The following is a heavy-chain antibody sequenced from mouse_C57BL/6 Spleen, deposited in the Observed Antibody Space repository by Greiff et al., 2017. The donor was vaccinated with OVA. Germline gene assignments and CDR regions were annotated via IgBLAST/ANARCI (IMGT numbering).Heavy chain of an antibody. D-gene: IGHD4-1*02. V-gene: IGHV5-16*01. Sequence: EVQRVESEGGLVQPGSSMKLSCTASGFTFSDYYMAWVRQVPEKGLEWVANINYDGSSTYYLDSLKSRFIISRDNAKNILYLQMSSLKSEDTATYYCARDTQLGAFDYWGQGTTLTVSS. CDR3: ARDTQLGAFDY. CDR1: GFTFSDYY. J-gene: IGHJ2*01. CDR2: INYDGSST.